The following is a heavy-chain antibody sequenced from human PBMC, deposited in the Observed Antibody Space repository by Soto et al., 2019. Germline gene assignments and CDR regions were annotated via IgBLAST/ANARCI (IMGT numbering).Heavy chain of an antibody. CDR1: GFTFSSYA. CDR3: AKALYSSGWYYFDY. J-gene: IGHJ4*02. V-gene: IGHV3-23*01. CDR2: ISGSGGST. D-gene: IGHD6-19*01. Sequence: PGGSLRLSCAASGFTFSSYAMSWVRQAPGKGPEWVSAISGSGGSTYYADSVKGRFTISRDNSKNTLYLQMNSLRAEDTAVYYCAKALYSSGWYYFDYWGQGTLVTVSS.